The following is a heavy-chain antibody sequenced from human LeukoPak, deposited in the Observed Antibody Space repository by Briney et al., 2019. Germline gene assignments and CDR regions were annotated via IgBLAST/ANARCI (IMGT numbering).Heavy chain of an antibody. CDR3: ARELAMRLRFCAFDI. CDR1: GYTFTGWY. CDR2: INPNSGGT. V-gene: IGHV1-2*02. J-gene: IGHJ3*02. Sequence: GASVKVSCKASGYTFTGWYMHWVRQAPGQGLEWMGWINPNSGGTNYAQKFQGRVTMTRDTSISTAYMELSRLRSDDTAVYYCARELAMRLRFCAFDIWGQGTMVTVSS. D-gene: IGHD5-12*01.